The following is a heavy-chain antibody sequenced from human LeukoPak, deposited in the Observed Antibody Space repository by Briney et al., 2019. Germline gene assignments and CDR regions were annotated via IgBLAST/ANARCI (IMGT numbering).Heavy chain of an antibody. J-gene: IGHJ6*03. D-gene: IGHD1-26*01. V-gene: IGHV3-9*01. CDR1: GFTFHDYA. CDR3: ARDPYSGSYGNYYYYFMDV. CDR2: ISWNSGII. Sequence: GRSLRLSCAASGFTFHDYAMHWVRQAPGKGLEWVSGISWNSGIIGYADSVKGRFTTSRDNAKNSLYLQMNSLRAEDTAVYYCARDPYSGSYGNYYYYFMDVWGRGTTVTISS.